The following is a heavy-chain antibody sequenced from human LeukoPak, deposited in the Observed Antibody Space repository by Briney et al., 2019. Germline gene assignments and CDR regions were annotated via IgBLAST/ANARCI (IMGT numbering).Heavy chain of an antibody. CDR3: ARDDYDFWSGYYFDY. CDR1: GFTFSSYS. V-gene: IGHV3-21*01. J-gene: IGHJ4*02. D-gene: IGHD3-3*01. CDR2: TSSSSSYI. Sequence: GGSLRLSCAASGFTFSSYSMNWVRQAPGKGLEWVSSTSSSSSYIYYADSVKGRFTISRDNAKNSLYLQMNSLRAEDTAVYYCARDDYDFWSGYYFDYWGQGTLVTVSS.